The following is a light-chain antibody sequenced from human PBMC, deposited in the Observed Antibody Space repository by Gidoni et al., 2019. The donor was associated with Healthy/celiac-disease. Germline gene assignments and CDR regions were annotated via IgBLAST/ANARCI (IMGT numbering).Light chain of an antibody. CDR3: QQSYSTLTST. Sequence: DIQMTQSPSSLSSSVGDRVTITCRASQSISTYLNWYQQKPGKAPKLLIYAAYSLQSGVPSRFSGSGSGTDFTLTISSLQPEDFATYYCQQSYSTLTSTFGPGTKVDIK. CDR1: QSISTY. J-gene: IGKJ3*01. V-gene: IGKV1-39*01. CDR2: AAY.